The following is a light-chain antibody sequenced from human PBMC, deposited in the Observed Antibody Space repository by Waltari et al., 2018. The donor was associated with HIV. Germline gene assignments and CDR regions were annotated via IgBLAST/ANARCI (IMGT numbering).Light chain of an antibody. J-gene: IGLJ3*02. V-gene: IGLV2-14*01. CDR1: SSDVGGYNH. Sequence: QSALTQPASVSGSPGQSITISCTGTSSDVGGYNHVSWYQQHPGKAPKLMMYDVSDRPSGVSNRFSGSKSGNTASLTISGLQAEDEADYYCSSYTGSSTLGVFGGGTKLTVL. CDR2: DVS. CDR3: SSYTGSSTLGV.